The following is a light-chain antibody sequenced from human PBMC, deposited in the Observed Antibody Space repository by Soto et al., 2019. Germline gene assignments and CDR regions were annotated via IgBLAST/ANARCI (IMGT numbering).Light chain of an antibody. Sequence: EIVMTQSPGTLSLSPGERATLSCRASQSVSDDYLAWYQQKPGQAPSLVISGASTRATGIPDRFRGSGSGTDFTLTISSLEPEDFAIYYCQQYGTTPYTFGQGPRLDIK. CDR2: GAS. V-gene: IGKV3-20*01. CDR3: QQYGTTPYT. J-gene: IGKJ2*01. CDR1: QSVSDDY.